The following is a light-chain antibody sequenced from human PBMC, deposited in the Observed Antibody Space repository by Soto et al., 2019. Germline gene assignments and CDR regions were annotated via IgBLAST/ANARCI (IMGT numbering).Light chain of an antibody. V-gene: IGKV1-39*01. J-gene: IGKJ2*01. CDR3: QHSYSTPYT. CDR2: ATP. Sequence: DIQMTQSPSSLSASVGDRVTITCRASQSISNYLNWYQKKPGKAPNIRIYATPSLQSGAPSRFSGGGSGTEFTLTISRLQPEDFATYYCQHSYSTPYTFGQGTKLEIK. CDR1: QSISNY.